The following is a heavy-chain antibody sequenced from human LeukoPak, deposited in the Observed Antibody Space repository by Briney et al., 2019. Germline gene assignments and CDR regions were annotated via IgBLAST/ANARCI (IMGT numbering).Heavy chain of an antibody. CDR3: ARDGNFDY. D-gene: IGHD1-26*01. Sequence: DSVQVSCKASGYTFTNYYIHWVRQAPGQGLEWMGWIDPKSGDTNSAQKFQGRVTMTRDTSVSALYMQLTRLRYDDTAVYFCARDGNFDYWGQGTRVTVSS. V-gene: IGHV1-2*02. CDR2: IDPKSGDT. CDR1: GYTFTNYY. J-gene: IGHJ4*02.